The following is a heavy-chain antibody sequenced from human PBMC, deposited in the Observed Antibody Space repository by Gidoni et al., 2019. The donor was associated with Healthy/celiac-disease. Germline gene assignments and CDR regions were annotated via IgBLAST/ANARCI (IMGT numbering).Heavy chain of an antibody. D-gene: IGHD3-10*01. CDR3: AKDRPGYYYGSGSYLDY. V-gene: IGHV3-43D*03. CDR2: ISWDGGST. J-gene: IGHJ4*02. Sequence: EVQLAEPGGVVVQPGGCMGRTCAASAFTFDDYAMHWVRHAPGKGLEWVSLISWDGGSTYYADSVKGRFTISRDNSKNSLYLQMNRLRAEDTALYYCAKDRPGYYYGSGSYLDYWGQGTLVTVSS. CDR1: AFTFDDYA.